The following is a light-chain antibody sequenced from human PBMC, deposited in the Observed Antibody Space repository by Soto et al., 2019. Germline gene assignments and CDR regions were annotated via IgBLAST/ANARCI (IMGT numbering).Light chain of an antibody. CDR3: QQYDKFPIT. CDR2: AAS. CDR1: QNIFSY. Sequence: DIQMTQSPSSLSASVGDRVTITCRASQNIFSYLNWYQQKPGKAPNLLIYAASNLQSGVPSRFSGSGSGTDFTLTISNLQPEDFATYYCQQYDKFPITFGQGTRLEIK. V-gene: IGKV1-39*01. J-gene: IGKJ5*01.